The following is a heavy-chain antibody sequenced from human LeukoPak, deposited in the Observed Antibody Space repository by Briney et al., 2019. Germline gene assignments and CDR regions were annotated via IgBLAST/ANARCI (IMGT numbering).Heavy chain of an antibody. CDR2: INPSGGST. V-gene: IGHV1-46*01. CDR1: GYTFTSYY. D-gene: IGHD6-6*01. Sequence: ASVKVSCKASGYTFTSYYMHWVRQVPGQGLEWMGIINPSGGSTSYAQKFQGRVTMTRDTSTSTVYMELSSLRSEDTAVYYCARAGEQVAARPPYYYYYMDVWGKGTTVTVSS. J-gene: IGHJ6*03. CDR3: ARAGEQVAARPPYYYYYMDV.